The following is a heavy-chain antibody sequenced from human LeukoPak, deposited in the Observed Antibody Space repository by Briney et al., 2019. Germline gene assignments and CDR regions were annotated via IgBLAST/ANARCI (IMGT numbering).Heavy chain of an antibody. D-gene: IGHD1-26*01. CDR2: IRGKANSYAT. Sequence: GGSLRLSCAASGFTFSGSAMHWVRQASGKGLEWVGRIRGKANSYATAYAASVKGRFTISRDDSKNTAYLQMNSLKTEDTAVYYCTRGTGIVGATVGYWGQGTLVTVSS. V-gene: IGHV3-73*01. J-gene: IGHJ4*02. CDR1: GFTFSGSA. CDR3: TRGTGIVGATVGY.